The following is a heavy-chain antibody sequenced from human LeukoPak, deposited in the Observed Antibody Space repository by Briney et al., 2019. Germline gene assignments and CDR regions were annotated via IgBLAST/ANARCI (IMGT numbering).Heavy chain of an antibody. CDR1: GYTFTSYA. CDR3: ARGEPVVGYSKYYYYYMDV. V-gene: IGHV1-3*03. J-gene: IGHJ6*03. D-gene: IGHD4-11*01. Sequence: ASVKVSCKASGYTFTSYAMHWVRQAPGQRLEWMGWINACNGNTKYSQEFQGRVTITRDTSASTAYMELSSLRSEDMAVYYCARGEPVVGYSKYYYYYMDVWGKGTTVTVSS. CDR2: INACNGNT.